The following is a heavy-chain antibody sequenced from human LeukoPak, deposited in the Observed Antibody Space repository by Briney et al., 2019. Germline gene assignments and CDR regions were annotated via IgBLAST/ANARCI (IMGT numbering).Heavy chain of an antibody. CDR3: ARAPLRGGTIFGTGSPSFFDI. CDR1: GGSISSGDYY. D-gene: IGHD3-3*01. Sequence: PSQTLSLTCTVSGGSISSGDYYWSWIRQPPGKGLEWIGYIYYSGSTNYNPSLKSRVTISVDTSKNQFSLKLSSVTAADTAVYYCARAPLRGGTIFGTGSPSFFDIWGQGTMVTVSS. CDR2: IYYSGST. J-gene: IGHJ3*02. V-gene: IGHV4-61*08.